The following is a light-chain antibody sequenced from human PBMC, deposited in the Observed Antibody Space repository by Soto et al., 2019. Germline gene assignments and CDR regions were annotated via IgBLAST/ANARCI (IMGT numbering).Light chain of an antibody. CDR3: QQYHNWPYT. CDR2: GAS. CDR1: QSVSSN. V-gene: IGKV3-15*01. Sequence: EIVMTQSPATLAVSPGERAALSCRASQSVSSNFAWYQQKPGQAPRLLIYGASSRATGTPARFSGSGSGTEFTLPISRLQSEDFAVYYCQQYHNWPYTFGLGTKLEMK. J-gene: IGKJ2*01.